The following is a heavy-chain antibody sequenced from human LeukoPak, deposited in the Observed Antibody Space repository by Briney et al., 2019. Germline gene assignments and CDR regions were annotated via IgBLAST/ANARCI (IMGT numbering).Heavy chain of an antibody. CDR3: ARDKGSGNYYYYGMDV. CDR1: GGTFSSYA. D-gene: IGHD3-10*01. CDR2: IIPILGIA. V-gene: IGHV1-69*04. Sequence: SVRVSCKASGGTFSSYAISWVRQAPGQGLEWMGRIIPILGIANYAQKFQGRVTITADKSTSTAYMELSSLRSEDTAVYYCARDKGSGNYYYYGMDVWGQGTTVTVSS. J-gene: IGHJ6*02.